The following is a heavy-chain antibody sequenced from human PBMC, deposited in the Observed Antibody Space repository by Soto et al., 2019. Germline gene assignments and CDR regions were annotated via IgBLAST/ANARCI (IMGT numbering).Heavy chain of an antibody. Sequence: ASVKVSCKASGYTFTSYGISWVRQAPGQGLEWMGWISAYNGNTNYAQKLQGRVTMTTDTSTSTAYMELRSLRSDDTAVYYCARDSITMIVVVTPFAYWGQGTLVTVS. V-gene: IGHV1-18*01. D-gene: IGHD3-22*01. J-gene: IGHJ4*02. CDR1: GYTFTSYG. CDR2: ISAYNGNT. CDR3: ARDSITMIVVVTPFAY.